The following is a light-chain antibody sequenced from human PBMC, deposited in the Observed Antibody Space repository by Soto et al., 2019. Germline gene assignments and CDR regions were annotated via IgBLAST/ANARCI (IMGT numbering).Light chain of an antibody. J-gene: IGLJ1*01. Sequence: QSALTQPASVSGSPGQSITISCTGTSSDVGGYNYVAWYQHHPGKAPKLIIYDVINRPSGVSNRFSGSKSGNTASLTISGLQPEDEADYYCSSYTTSNTRQIVFGTGTKLTVL. CDR2: DVI. CDR3: SSYTTSNTRQIV. V-gene: IGLV2-14*03. CDR1: SSDVGGYNY.